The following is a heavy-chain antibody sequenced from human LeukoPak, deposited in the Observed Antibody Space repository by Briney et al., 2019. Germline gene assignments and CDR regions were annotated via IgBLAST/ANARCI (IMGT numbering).Heavy chain of an antibody. D-gene: IGHD6-6*01. CDR1: GFTFSSYA. V-gene: IGHV3-64*01. CDR2: ISSNGGST. CDR3: ARGPYSSSSSTYDY. Sequence: PEGSLRLSCAASGFTFSSYAMHWVRQAPGKGLEYVSAISSNGGSTYYANSVKGRFTISRDNSKNTLHLQMGSLRAEDMAVYYCARGPYSSSSSTYDYWGQGTLVTVSS. J-gene: IGHJ4*02.